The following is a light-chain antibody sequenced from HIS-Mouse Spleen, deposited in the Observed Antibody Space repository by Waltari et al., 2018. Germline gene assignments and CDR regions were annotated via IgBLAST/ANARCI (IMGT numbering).Light chain of an antibody. J-gene: IGLJ3*02. CDR2: EGS. V-gene: IGLV2-23*01. Sequence: QSALTQPASVSGSPGHSITISCTGTSSDVGSYNLVSWYPQHPGKAPKLTIYEGSKRPSVFANGFSGSKSGNTASLTISGLQAEDEADYYCCSYAGSSTWVFGGGTKLTVL. CDR3: CSYAGSSTWV. CDR1: SSDVGSYNL.